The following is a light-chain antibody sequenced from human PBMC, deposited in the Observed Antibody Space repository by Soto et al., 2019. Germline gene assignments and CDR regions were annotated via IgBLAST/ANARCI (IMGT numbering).Light chain of an antibody. J-gene: IGKJ1*01. CDR1: QGISSY. CDR3: QHLKTYPQT. CDR2: SAS. Sequence: DFQLTQSPSFLSASIGDRFTITCRASQGISSYLAWYQQKPGKPPKLLIYSASTLQSGVPSRFSGSGSGTEFTLTISSLQPEDFATYYCQHLKTYPQTFGQGTKVDIK. V-gene: IGKV1-9*01.